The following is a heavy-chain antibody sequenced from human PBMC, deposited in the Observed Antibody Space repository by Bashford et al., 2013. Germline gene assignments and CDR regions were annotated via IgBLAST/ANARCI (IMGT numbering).Heavy chain of an antibody. CDR3: ARDSAWSHSD. J-gene: IGHJ3*01. CDR2: HGGGIDTNI. D-gene: IGHD2-15*01. Sequence: VRQAPGRGWSGSSSHGGGIDTNIYYPDLVKGRFTISRDNARNSLYLQMSSLRAEDTAVYYCARDSAWSHSDWGQGTMVTVSS. V-gene: IGHV3-21*01.